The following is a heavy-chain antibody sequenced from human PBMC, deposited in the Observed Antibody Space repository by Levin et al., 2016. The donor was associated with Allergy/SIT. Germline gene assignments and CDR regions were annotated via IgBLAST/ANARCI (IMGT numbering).Heavy chain of an antibody. CDR3: ARIFRDSSGYYLYYFDY. D-gene: IGHD3-22*01. V-gene: IGHV1-69*13. Sequence: SVKVSCKASGGTFSSYAISWVRQAPGQGLEWMGGIIPIFGTANYAQKFQGRVTITADESTSTAYMELSSLRSEDTAVYYCARIFRDSSGYYLYYFDYWGQGTLVTVSS. CDR2: IIPIFGTA. CDR1: GGTFSSYA. J-gene: IGHJ4*02.